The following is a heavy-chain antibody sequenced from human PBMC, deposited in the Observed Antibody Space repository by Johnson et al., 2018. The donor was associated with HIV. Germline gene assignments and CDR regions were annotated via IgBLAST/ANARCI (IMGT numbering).Heavy chain of an antibody. J-gene: IGHJ3*02. V-gene: IGHV3-73*02. CDR3: ARAGRLRYFDWLLSAFDI. CDR1: GFTFSGSA. CDR2: IRSKANSYAT. Sequence: VQLVESGGGLVQPGGSLKLSCAASGFTFSGSAMHWVRQASGKGLEWVGRIRSKANSYATAYAASVKGRFTISRDNAKNSLYLQMNSLRAEDTAVYYCARAGRLRYFDWLLSAFDIWGQGTMVTVSS. D-gene: IGHD3-9*01.